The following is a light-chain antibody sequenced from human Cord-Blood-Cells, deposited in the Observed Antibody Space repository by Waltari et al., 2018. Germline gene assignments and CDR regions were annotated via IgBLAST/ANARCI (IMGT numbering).Light chain of an antibody. CDR1: QGISSY. J-gene: IGKJ2*01. Sequence: DIQMPQPPYSLSASVGDRATITCPTSQGISSYFNWYQQKPGKAPKLLIYAASSLQRGVPSRFSGSGSGTDFTLTISSLQPEDFATYYCQQSYSTPMYTFGQGTKLEIK. V-gene: IGKV1-39*01. CDR3: QQSYSTPMYT. CDR2: AAS.